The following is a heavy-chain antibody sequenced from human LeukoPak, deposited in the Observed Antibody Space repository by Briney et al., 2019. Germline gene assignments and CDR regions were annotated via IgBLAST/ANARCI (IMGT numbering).Heavy chain of an antibody. V-gene: IGHV3-7*01. Sequence: GGSLRLSCAASGFTFSSSWMSWVRQAPGKGLEWVTNIKPDGSEKYYVDSVKGRFAISRDNAKNSLYLQMNSLRAEDTALYYCARDTVGVTDYWGQGTLVTVSS. CDR2: IKPDGSEK. J-gene: IGHJ4*02. CDR3: ARDTVGVTDY. D-gene: IGHD1-26*01. CDR1: GFTFSSSW.